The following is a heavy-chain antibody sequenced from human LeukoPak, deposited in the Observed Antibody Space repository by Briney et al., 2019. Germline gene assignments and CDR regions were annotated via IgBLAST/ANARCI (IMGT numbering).Heavy chain of an antibody. V-gene: IGHV3-72*01. J-gene: IGHJ4*02. CDR3: ASITLRGYSYGYDY. Sequence: GGSLRLSCAASGFTFSDHYMDWIRQAPGKGLEWVGRTRNKANSYTTEYAASVKGRFTISRDDSKNSLYLQMNSLKTEDTAVYYCASITLRGYSYGYDYWGQGTLVTVSS. D-gene: IGHD5-18*01. CDR1: GFTFSDHY. CDR2: TRNKANSYTT.